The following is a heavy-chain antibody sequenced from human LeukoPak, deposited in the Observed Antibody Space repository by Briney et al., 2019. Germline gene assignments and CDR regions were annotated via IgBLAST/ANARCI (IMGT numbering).Heavy chain of an antibody. V-gene: IGHV3-30*02. CDR3: AKGVTIFGVVIMGYFDY. CDR2: IRYDGSNK. D-gene: IGHD3-3*01. CDR1: GFTFNSYG. Sequence: SGGSLRLSCAASGFTFNSYGMHWVRQAPGKGLEWVAFIRYDGSNKYYADSVKGRFTISRDNSKNTLYLQMNSLRTEDTAMYYCAKGVTIFGVVIMGYFDYSGQGTLVTVSS. J-gene: IGHJ4*02.